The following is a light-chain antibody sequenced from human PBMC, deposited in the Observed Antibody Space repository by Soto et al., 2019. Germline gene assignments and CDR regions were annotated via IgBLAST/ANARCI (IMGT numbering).Light chain of an antibody. V-gene: IGLV1-40*01. CDR2: GNT. Sequence: QPVVTQPPSVSGAPGQRVTISCTGSSSNIGAGYDVHWYQQLPGRAPKLLIYGNTNRPSGVPDRFSGSKSGTSASLAITGLQAEGEADYYCLSFDSSLSVVFGGGTKVTVL. CDR3: LSFDSSLSVV. CDR1: SSNIGAGYD. J-gene: IGLJ2*01.